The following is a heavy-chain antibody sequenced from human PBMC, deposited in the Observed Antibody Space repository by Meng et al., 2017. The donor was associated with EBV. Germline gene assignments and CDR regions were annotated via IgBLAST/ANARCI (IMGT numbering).Heavy chain of an antibody. CDR3: AKHRLGPLDY. V-gene: IGHV3-53*01. J-gene: IGHJ4*02. CDR2: IYSGGST. Sequence: HLVGFGGGWTQHGGSLRLSCAASGFTVSSNYMSWVRQAPGKGVGWVSVIYSGGSTNYADSVKGRFTISRDNSKNTLYLQMNSLRAEDTAVYYCAKHRLGPLDYWGQGTLVTVSS. CDR1: GFTVSSNY. D-gene: IGHD5-12*01.